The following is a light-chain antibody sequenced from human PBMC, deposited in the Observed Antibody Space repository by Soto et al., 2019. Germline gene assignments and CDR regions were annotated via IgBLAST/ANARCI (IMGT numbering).Light chain of an antibody. J-gene: IGLJ2*01. CDR2: DVN. Sequence: QSVLTQPASVSGSPGQSITISCTGTSSDVGGYNYVSWYQQHPDKAPKLMIYDVNNRPSGISNRFSGSKSGNTASLTISGLQAEDEADYYCSSYTSSSTHVVCGGGTKVTVL. CDR3: SSYTSSSTHVV. CDR1: SSDVGGYNY. V-gene: IGLV2-14*01.